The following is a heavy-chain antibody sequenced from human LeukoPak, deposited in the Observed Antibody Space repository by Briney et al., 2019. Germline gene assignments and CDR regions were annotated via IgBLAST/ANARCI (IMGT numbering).Heavy chain of an antibody. J-gene: IGHJ4*02. CDR1: GYTFTSYA. D-gene: IGHD3-16*02. Sequence: ASVRVSCKASGYTFTSYAMHWVRQAPGQRLEWMGWINAGNGNTKYSQKFQGRVTITRDTSASTAYMELSSLRSEDTAVYYCARAPLRLGELSPDYWGQGTLVTVSS. V-gene: IGHV1-3*01. CDR2: INAGNGNT. CDR3: ARAPLRLGELSPDY.